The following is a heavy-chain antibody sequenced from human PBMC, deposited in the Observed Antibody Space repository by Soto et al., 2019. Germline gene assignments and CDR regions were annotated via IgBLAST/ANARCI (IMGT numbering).Heavy chain of an antibody. J-gene: IGHJ6*02. V-gene: IGHV1-58*02. CDR2: IVVGSGNT. Sequence: ASVKVSCKASGFTFTSSAMQWVRQARGQRLEWIGWIVVGSGNTNYAQKFQERVTITRDMSTSTAYMELSSLRSEETAVYYGAAGWGDPLMTTAVTDYYNGMDVWGQGTTVTVSS. D-gene: IGHD4-17*01. CDR3: AAGWGDPLMTTAVTDYYNGMDV. CDR1: GFTFTSSA.